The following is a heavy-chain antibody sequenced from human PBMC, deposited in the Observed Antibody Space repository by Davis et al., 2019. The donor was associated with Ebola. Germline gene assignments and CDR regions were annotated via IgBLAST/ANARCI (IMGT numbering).Heavy chain of an antibody. Sequence: GESLKISCKGSGYSFANHWIGWVRQMPGKGLEWMGIIYPDDSDTRYSPPFQGQVTISVDKSINTAYLQWSSLKASDTAMYYCAKATEATSFLVYGLDVWGQGTTVTVSS. CDR1: GYSFANHW. CDR3: AKATEATSFLVYGLDV. CDR2: IYPDDSDT. V-gene: IGHV5-51*01. J-gene: IGHJ6*02. D-gene: IGHD1-26*01.